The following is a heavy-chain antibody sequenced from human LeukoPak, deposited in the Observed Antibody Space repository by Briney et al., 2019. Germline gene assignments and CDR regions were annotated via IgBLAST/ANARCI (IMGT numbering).Heavy chain of an antibody. V-gene: IGHV6-1*01. Sequence: SQTLSLTCAISGDSVSSNSAAWNWIRQSPSRGXXXXGRTYYRSKWYNDYAVSVKSRITINPDTSKNQFSLQLNSVTPEDTAVYYCARWMSEDGAFDIWGQGTMVTVSS. CDR3: ARWMSEDGAFDI. CDR1: GDSVSSNSAA. J-gene: IGHJ3*02. D-gene: IGHD5-24*01. CDR2: TYYRSKWYN.